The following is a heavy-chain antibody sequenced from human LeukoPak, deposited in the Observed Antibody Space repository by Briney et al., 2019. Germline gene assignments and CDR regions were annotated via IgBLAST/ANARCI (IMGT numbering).Heavy chain of an antibody. V-gene: IGHV3-23*01. CDR2: ISRSGTRT. J-gene: IGHJ4*02. CDR3: ARAGSISWFYY. D-gene: IGHD2-2*01. CDR1: GFSLITND. Sequence: QTGGSLRLSCAASGFSLITNDMSWVRHAPGRGLDGVSGISRSGTRTYYADSVKGRFTISRDSSKDTLYLQMSSLRVEDTAVYYCARAGSISWFYYWGQGTLVTVSS.